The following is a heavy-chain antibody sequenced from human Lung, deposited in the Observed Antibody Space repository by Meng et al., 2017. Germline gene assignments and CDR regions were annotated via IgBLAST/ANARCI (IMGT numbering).Heavy chain of an antibody. CDR2: PLILEAP. V-gene: IGHV4-34*01. CDR3: SRGLYVWGSYRYVGVDY. Sequence: QPPGKGLECIGKPLILEAPATSYNPSLRSRVTISVDTSKNQFSLKLSSVTAADTAVYYCSRGLYVWGSYRYVGVDYWGQGTLVTVSS. D-gene: IGHD3-16*02. J-gene: IGHJ4*02.